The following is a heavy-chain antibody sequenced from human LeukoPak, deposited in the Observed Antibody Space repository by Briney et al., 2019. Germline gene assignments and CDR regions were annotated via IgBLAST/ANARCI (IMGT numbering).Heavy chain of an antibody. J-gene: IGHJ6*03. CDR3: ARMFQYYYMDV. Sequence: TSETLSLTCNVSGGSITSYYWNWIRQPPGKGLEWIGYIYSSGSTNYNPSLKSRVTISVDTSRNQFSLKLSSVTAADTAMYYCARMFQYYYMDVWGKGTTVTVSS. V-gene: IGHV4-59*01. CDR1: GGSITSYY. CDR2: IYSSGST. D-gene: IGHD3-10*02.